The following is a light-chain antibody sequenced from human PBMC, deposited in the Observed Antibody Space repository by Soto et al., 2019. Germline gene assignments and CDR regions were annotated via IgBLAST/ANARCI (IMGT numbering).Light chain of an antibody. CDR3: QQRTNWRLT. CDR2: DAS. V-gene: IGKV3-11*01. CDR1: QSVSRF. Sequence: EIVMTQSPATLSVSPGERATLSCRASQSVSRFLAWYQQKPGQAPRLLISDASTRATGVPARFNGSGSGTDFTLTISSLEPEDFAVYYCQQRTNWRLTFGGGTKVDIK. J-gene: IGKJ4*01.